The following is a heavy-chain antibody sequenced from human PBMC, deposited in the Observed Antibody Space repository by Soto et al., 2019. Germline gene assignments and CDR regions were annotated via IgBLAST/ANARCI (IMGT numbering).Heavy chain of an antibody. CDR3: ARDLGDYGGWFDP. D-gene: IGHD4-17*01. CDR1: GGSIISGGYY. J-gene: IGHJ5*02. V-gene: IGHV4-31*03. CDR2: IYYSGST. Sequence: SETLSLTCTVSGGSIISGGYYFICIRQHPGKGLEWIGYIYYSGSTYYNPSLKSRVTISVDTSKNQFSLKLSSVTAADTAVYYCARDLGDYGGWFDPWGQGTLVTVSS.